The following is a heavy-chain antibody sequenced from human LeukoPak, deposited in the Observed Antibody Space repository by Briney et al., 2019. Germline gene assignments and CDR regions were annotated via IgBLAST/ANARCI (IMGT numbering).Heavy chain of an antibody. CDR1: GGSFSGYY. D-gene: IGHD2-15*01. CDR3: ARGRNGYCSGGSCYALGY. J-gene: IGHJ4*02. CDR2: INHSGST. V-gene: IGHV4-34*01. Sequence: SGTLSLTCAVYGGSFSGYYWSWIRQPPGKGLEWIGEINHSGSTNYNPSLKSRVTISVDTSKNQFSLKLSSVTAADTAVYYCARGRNGYCSGGSCYALGYWGQGTLVTVSS.